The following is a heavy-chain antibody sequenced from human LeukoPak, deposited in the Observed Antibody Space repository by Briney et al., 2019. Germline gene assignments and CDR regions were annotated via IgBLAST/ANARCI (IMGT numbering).Heavy chain of an antibody. CDR2: ISSSSSTI. V-gene: IGHV3-48*01. J-gene: IGHJ4*02. D-gene: IGHD3-16*01. Sequence: PGGSLRLSCAASGFTFSSYSMNWVRQAPGKGLEWVSYISSSSSTIYYADSVKGRFTISRDNAKNSLYLQMNSLRAEDTAVYYCARDTRDKDTYYFDYWGQGTLVTVSS. CDR3: ARDTRDKDTYYFDY. CDR1: GFTFSSYS.